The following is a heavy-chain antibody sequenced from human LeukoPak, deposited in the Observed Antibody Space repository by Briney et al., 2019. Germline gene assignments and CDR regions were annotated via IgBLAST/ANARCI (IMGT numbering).Heavy chain of an antibody. D-gene: IGHD3-22*01. CDR2: IYYSGST. V-gene: IGHV4-39*07. CDR3: ASYYYDSSGYYLINYFDY. J-gene: IGHJ4*02. CDR1: GGSISSSSYY. Sequence: PSETLSLTCTVSGGSISSSSYYWGWIRQPPGKGLEWIGSIYYSGSTYYNPSLKSRVTISVDTSKNQFSLKLSSVTAADTAVYYCASYYYDSSGYYLINYFDYWGQGTLVTASS.